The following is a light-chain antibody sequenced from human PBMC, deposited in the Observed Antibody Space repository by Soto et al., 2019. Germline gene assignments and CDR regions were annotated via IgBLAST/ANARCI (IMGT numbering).Light chain of an antibody. CDR1: QSGFSTY. CDR2: GAS. CDR3: HQYANPPWT. J-gene: IGKJ1*01. Sequence: EIVLTQSPGTLSLSPGERATLSCWASQSGFSTYLAWFQQKPGQAPRLLIYGASIRATGVPDRFSGSGSGTDFTLTISRLEPEDFAVYFCHQYANPPWTLGQGTRVEVK. V-gene: IGKV3-20*01.